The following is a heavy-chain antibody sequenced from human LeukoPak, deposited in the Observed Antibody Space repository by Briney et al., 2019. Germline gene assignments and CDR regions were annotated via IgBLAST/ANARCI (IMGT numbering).Heavy chain of an antibody. J-gene: IGHJ4*02. CDR1: RYTFTSYY. D-gene: IGHD3-22*01. V-gene: IGHV1-46*01. Sequence: GASVKVSCKASRYTFTSYYMHWVRQAPGQGLEWMGIINPSGGSTSYAQKFQGRVTMTRDTSTSTVYTELSSLRSEDTAVYYCARGDYYYDSSGYTLIDYWGQGTLVTVSS. CDR2: INPSGGST. CDR3: ARGDYYYDSSGYTLIDY.